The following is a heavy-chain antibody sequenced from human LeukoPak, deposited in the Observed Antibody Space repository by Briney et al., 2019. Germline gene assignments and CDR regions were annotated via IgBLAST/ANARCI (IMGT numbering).Heavy chain of an antibody. CDR2: ISGSGGST. CDR1: GFTFSSYA. D-gene: IGHD3-22*01. V-gene: IGHV3-23*01. CDR3: AKVLAYYYDSSGQVGKYDAFDI. Sequence: GGSLRLSCAASGFTFSSYAMSWVRQAPGKGLEWVSAISGSGGSTYYADSVKGRFTISRDNPKNTLYLQMNSLRAEDTAVYYCAKVLAYYYDSSGQVGKYDAFDIWGQGTMVTVSS. J-gene: IGHJ3*02.